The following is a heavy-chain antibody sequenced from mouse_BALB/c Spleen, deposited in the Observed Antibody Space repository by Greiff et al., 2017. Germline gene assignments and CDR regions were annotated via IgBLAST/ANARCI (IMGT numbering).Heavy chain of an antibody. V-gene: IGHV1-7*01. CDR1: GYTFTSYW. CDR3: ANYYRYDDGFAY. CDR2: INPSTGYT. J-gene: IGHJ3*01. Sequence: VQVVESGAELAKPGASVKMSCKASGYTFTSYWMHWVKQRPGQGLEWIGYINPSTGYTEYNQKFKDKATLTADKSSSTAYMQLSSLTSEDSAVYYCANYYRYDDGFAYWGQGTLVTVSA. D-gene: IGHD2-14*01.